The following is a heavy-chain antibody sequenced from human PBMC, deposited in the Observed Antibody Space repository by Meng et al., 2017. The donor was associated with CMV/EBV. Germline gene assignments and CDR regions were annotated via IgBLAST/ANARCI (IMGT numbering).Heavy chain of an antibody. CDR2: ISSSGSTI. V-gene: IGHV3-48*03. J-gene: IGHJ4*02. CDR1: GFTFSSYE. CDR3: ASWGGVVPADY. D-gene: IGHD2-2*01. Sequence: GGSLRLSCAASGFTFSSYEMNWVRQAPGKGLEWVSYISSSGSTIYYADSVKGRSTISRDNAKNSLYLQMNSLRAEDTAVYYCASWGGVVPADYWGQGTLVTVSS.